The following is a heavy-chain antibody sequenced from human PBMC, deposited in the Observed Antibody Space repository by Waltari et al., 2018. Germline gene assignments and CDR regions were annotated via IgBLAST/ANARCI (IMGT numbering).Heavy chain of an antibody. J-gene: IGHJ5*02. Sequence: EVQLVQSGAEVKKPGESLKISCKGSGYTFTNYWIGWVRQMPGKGLEWMGIIYPIDSETIYSPSFQGQVSISVDKSISTAYLQWSSLRASDTAMYYCARLVGGSGGTVVNWFDPWGQGTLVTVSS. D-gene: IGHD3-10*01. CDR2: IYPIDSET. CDR1: GYTFTNYW. V-gene: IGHV5-51*01. CDR3: ARLVGGSGGTVVNWFDP.